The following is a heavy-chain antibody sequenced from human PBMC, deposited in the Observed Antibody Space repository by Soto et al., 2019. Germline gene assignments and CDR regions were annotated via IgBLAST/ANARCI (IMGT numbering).Heavy chain of an antibody. Sequence: QVQLVQSGAEVKKPGASVTVSCKASGYTFSGYYIHWVRQAPGQGLEWMGWINPYSGGTHYAQKFQAWVTMTSDTFFDTVYIEVRRLTSEDTAVYYCARSGGGCSSNGRSLGYYSGLDVWGQGTTVTVSS. V-gene: IGHV1-2*04. CDR2: INPYSGGT. D-gene: IGHD2-2*01. CDR1: GYTFSGYY. J-gene: IGHJ6*02. CDR3: ARSGGGCSSNGRSLGYYSGLDV.